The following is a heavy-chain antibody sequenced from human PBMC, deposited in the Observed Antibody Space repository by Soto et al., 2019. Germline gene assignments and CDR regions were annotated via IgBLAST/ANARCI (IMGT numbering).Heavy chain of an antibody. CDR2: IILPFGTP. J-gene: IGHJ4*02. D-gene: IGHD3-22*01. V-gene: IGHV1-69*13. CDR3: VRGPDYEGYFDY. Sequence: APVKVSCKASGYTFSSYGIAWVRQAPGQGLEWMGGIILPFGTPNYAQKFQGRVTITADESMTTAFMELRGLRSEDTAVYFCVRGPDYEGYFDYWGQGTLVTVSS. CDR1: GYTFSSYG.